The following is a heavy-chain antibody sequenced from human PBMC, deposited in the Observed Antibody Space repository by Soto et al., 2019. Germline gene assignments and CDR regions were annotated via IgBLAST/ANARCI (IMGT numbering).Heavy chain of an antibody. D-gene: IGHD3-10*01. CDR3: ARDSTNYYVSGSYPNDYYYYCMDV. V-gene: IGHV1-69*01. CDR2: IIPIFGTA. Sequence: QVQLVQSGAEVKKPGSLVKVSCKASGGTFSSYAISWVRQAPGQGLEWMGGIIPIFGTANYAQKFQGRVTITADQSTSTAYMELSSLRSEDTAVYYCARDSTNYYVSGSYPNDYYYYCMDVWGQGTTVTVSS. CDR1: GGTFSSYA. J-gene: IGHJ6*02.